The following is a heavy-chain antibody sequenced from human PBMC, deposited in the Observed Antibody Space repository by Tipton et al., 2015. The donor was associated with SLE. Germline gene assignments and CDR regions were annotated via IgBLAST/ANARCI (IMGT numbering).Heavy chain of an antibody. J-gene: IGHJ4*02. CDR2: INHSGST. CDR3: AREYSGYDYRTFDH. D-gene: IGHD5-12*01. CDR1: GGSFSGYY. V-gene: IGHV4-34*01. Sequence: LSLTCAVYGGSFSGYYWSWIRQPPGKGLEWIGEINHSGSTNYNPSLKSRVTISVDTSKNQFSLKLSSVTAADTAVYYCAREYSGYDYRTFDHWGQGTLVTVSS.